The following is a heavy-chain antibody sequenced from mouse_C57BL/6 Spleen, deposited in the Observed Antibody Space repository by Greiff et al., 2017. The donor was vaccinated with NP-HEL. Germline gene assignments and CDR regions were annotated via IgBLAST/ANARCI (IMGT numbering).Heavy chain of an antibody. Sequence: VQLQQSGAELVKPGASVKISCKASGYAFSSYWMNWVKQRPGKGLEWIGQIYPGDGDTNYNGKFKGKATLTADKSSSTAYMQISSLTSEDSAVYFCARHYYGSSYGYFDVWGTGTTVTVSS. J-gene: IGHJ1*03. V-gene: IGHV1-80*01. CDR2: IYPGDGDT. D-gene: IGHD1-1*01. CDR3: ARHYYGSSYGYFDV. CDR1: GYAFSSYW.